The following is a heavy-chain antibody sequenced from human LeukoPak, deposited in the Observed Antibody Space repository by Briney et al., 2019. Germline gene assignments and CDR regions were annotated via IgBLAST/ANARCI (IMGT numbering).Heavy chain of an antibody. J-gene: IGHJ5*02. Sequence: ASVKVSCKASGYTFTSYYMHWVRQAPGQGLEWMGIINPSGGSTSYAQKFQGRVTMTRDTSTSTVYMELSSLRSEDTAVYHCAREGRITMVLDPWGQGTLVTVSS. V-gene: IGHV1-46*01. CDR3: AREGRITMVLDP. CDR2: INPSGGST. CDR1: GYTFTSYY. D-gene: IGHD3-10*01.